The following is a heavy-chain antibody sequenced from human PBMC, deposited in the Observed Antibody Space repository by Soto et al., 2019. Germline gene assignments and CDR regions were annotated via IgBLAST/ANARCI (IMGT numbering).Heavy chain of an antibody. CDR1: VFTFRSYA. CDR2: ISSDGSNK. V-gene: IGHV3-30-3*01. CDR3: ARNYYGSGSYLGPFGY. Sequence: PGWSRRLSCVVSVFTFRSYAIHGVRQAPGQGQEWVAVISSDGSNKYYADSVKGRFTISRDNSKNTLYLQMNSLRPEDTAVYYCARNYYGSGSYLGPFGYWDQETLVAVSS. D-gene: IGHD3-10*01. J-gene: IGHJ4*02.